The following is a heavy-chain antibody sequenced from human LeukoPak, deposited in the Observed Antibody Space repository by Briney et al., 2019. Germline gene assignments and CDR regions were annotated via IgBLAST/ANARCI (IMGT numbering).Heavy chain of an antibody. J-gene: IGHJ6*03. CDR3: ASELRFLDLGDYYYMDV. D-gene: IGHD3-3*01. CDR2: ISAYNGNT. CDR1: GYTFTSYG. V-gene: IGHV1-18*01. Sequence: ASVKVSCKASGYTFTSYGISWVRQAPGQGLEWMGWISAYNGNTNYAQKLQGRVTMTTDTSTSTAYMELRSLRSDDTAVYYCASELRFLDLGDYYYMDVWGKGITVTVSS.